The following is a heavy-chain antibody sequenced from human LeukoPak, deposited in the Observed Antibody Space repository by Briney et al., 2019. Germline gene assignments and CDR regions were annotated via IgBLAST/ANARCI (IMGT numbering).Heavy chain of an antibody. V-gene: IGHV1-46*01. CDR2: INPSGGST. CDR3: ARGGGGSYFAFDI. D-gene: IGHD1-26*01. J-gene: IGHJ3*02. Sequence: ASVKVSCKASGYTFTSYYMHWVRQAPGQGLEWMGIINPSGGSTSYAQKFQGRVTMTRDTSISTAYMELSRLRSDDTAVYYCARGGGGSYFAFDIWGQGTMVTVSS. CDR1: GYTFTSYY.